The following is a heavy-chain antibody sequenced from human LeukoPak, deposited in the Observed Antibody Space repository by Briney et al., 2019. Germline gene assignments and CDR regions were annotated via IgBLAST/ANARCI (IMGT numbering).Heavy chain of an antibody. J-gene: IGHJ4*01. Sequence: GESLLSSCKGSGYSFTSYWISWVRQMPGKGLEWMGRIDPSESYTNYSPSFEGHVTISADKSISTDYLQWSSLKASDTAMYYCARHYHKVAGEFDYWGPGNLCTVSS. V-gene: IGHV5-10-1*01. CDR2: IDPSESYT. CDR3: ARHYHKVAGEFDY. D-gene: IGHD5-12*01. CDR1: GYSFTSYW.